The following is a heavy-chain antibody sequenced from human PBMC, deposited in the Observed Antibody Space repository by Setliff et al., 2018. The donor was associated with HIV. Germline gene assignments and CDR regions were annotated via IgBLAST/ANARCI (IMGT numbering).Heavy chain of an antibody. V-gene: IGHV4-61*02. CDR3: VGRLTYYDFWSGFYNY. Sequence: PSETLSLTCTVSGGSISSGSYYWSWVRQPAGKGLEWIGRIHTSGSTNYNPSLKSRVTISVDTSKNQFSLKLSSVTAADTAVYYCVGRLTYYDFWSGFYNYWGQGTLVTVSS. CDR1: GGSISSGSYY. D-gene: IGHD3-3*01. CDR2: IHTSGST. J-gene: IGHJ4*02.